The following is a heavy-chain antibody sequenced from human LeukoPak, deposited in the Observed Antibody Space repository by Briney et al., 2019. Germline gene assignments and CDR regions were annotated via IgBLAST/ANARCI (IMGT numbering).Heavy chain of an antibody. CDR3: ARDPLQPVSEKGGYYFDY. D-gene: IGHD3-16*01. Sequence: ASVKVSCKVSGYTLTELSMHWVRQAPGQGLEWMGGIIPIFGTANYAQKFQGRVTITADESTSTAYMELSSLRSEDTAVYYCARDPLQPVSEKGGYYFDYWGQGTLVTVSS. V-gene: IGHV1-69*13. J-gene: IGHJ4*02. CDR2: IIPIFGTA. CDR1: GYTLTELS.